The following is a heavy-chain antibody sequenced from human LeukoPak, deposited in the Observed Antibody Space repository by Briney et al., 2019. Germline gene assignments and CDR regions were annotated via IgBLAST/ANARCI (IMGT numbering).Heavy chain of an antibody. D-gene: IGHD3-10*01. V-gene: IGHV1-8*01. J-gene: IGHJ6*02. CDR3: ARVSSKRGPWITMVRGVISSSPPYGMDV. CDR1: GYTFTSYD. Sequence: GASVKVSCKASGYTFTSYDIDWVRQATGQGLEWMGWMNPNSGNTGYAQKFQGRVTMTRSTSISTAYMELSSLRSEDTAVYYCARVSSKRGPWITMVRGVISSSPPYGMDVWGQGTTVTVSS. CDR2: MNPNSGNT.